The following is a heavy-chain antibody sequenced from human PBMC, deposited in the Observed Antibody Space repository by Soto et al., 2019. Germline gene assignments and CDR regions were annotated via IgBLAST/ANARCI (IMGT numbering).Heavy chain of an antibody. Sequence: ASETLSLTCTVSGGSISSSSYYWGWIRQPPGKGLEWIGSIYYSGSTYYNPSLKSRVTISVDTSKNQFSLKLSSVTAADTAVYYCARLRYYDFWSGYLDYWGQGTLVTVSS. V-gene: IGHV4-39*07. CDR2: IYYSGST. CDR1: GGSISSSSYY. J-gene: IGHJ4*02. CDR3: ARLRYYDFWSGYLDY. D-gene: IGHD3-3*01.